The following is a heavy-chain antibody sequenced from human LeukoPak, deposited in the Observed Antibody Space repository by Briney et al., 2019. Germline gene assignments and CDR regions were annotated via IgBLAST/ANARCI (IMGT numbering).Heavy chain of an antibody. CDR3: ARDSGNIYYYMDV. V-gene: IGHV3-30*01. D-gene: IGHD2/OR15-2a*01. CDR1: GFTFSSYA. Sequence: PGGSLRLSCAASGFTFSSYAMHWVRQAPGKGLEWVATISYDGSNKYYADSVKGRFIISRDNSKNTPYLQMNSLRAEDTAVYYCARDSGNIYYYMDVWGKGTTVTVSS. J-gene: IGHJ6*03. CDR2: ISYDGSNK.